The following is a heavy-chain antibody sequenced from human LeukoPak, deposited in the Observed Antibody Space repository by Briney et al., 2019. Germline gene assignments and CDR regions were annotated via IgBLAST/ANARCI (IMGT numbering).Heavy chain of an antibody. CDR2: ISGSGGST. CDR1: GFTFSSYA. V-gene: IGHV3-23*01. Sequence: PGGSLRLSCAASGFTFSSYAMSWVRQAPGKGLEWVSTISGSGGSTYYADSVKGRFTISRDNARNTLYLQMNSLRAEDTAVYYCARAPKLLGYYFDYWGQGTLVTVSS. CDR3: ARAPKLLGYYFDY. D-gene: IGHD2-15*01. J-gene: IGHJ4*02.